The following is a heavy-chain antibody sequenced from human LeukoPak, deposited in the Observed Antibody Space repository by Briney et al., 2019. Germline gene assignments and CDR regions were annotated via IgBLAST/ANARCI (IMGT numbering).Heavy chain of an antibody. CDR1: GFTVSSNY. D-gene: IGHD6-6*01. CDR2: IYSGGNT. Sequence: LTGGSLRLSCAASGFTVSSNYMSWVRQAPGKGLEWVSVIYSGGNTFYADFVKGRFTISRDNSKNTLYLQMNSLRAEDTAVYYCAKEARVAARSYYFDYWGQGTLVTVSS. CDR3: AKEARVAARSYYFDY. J-gene: IGHJ4*02. V-gene: IGHV3-53*01.